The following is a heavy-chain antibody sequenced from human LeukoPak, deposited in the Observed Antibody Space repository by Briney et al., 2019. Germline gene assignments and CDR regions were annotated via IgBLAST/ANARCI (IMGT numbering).Heavy chain of an antibody. D-gene: IGHD3-10*02. CDR2: INSISGGT. V-gene: IGHV1-2*02. Sequence: ASVKVSCKASGYTFTGYYIHWVRQAPGQGLEWMGWINSISGGTQYAQKSQGRVTMTSDTSISTVYMELSRLTSDDTAVYYCATNPYVTFYSMDVWGQGTTVTVYS. J-gene: IGHJ6*02. CDR1: GYTFTGYY. CDR3: ATNPYVTFYSMDV.